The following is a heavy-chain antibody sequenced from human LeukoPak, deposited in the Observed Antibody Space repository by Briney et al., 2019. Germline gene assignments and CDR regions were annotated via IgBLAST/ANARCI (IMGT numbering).Heavy chain of an antibody. Sequence: GGSLRLSCAASGFTFSSYAMRWVRQAPGKGLEYVSAISSNGGSTYYANSVKGRFTISRDNSKNTLYLQMGSLRAEDMAVYYCARAYDSSGYYSRTIDYWGQGTLVTVSS. V-gene: IGHV3-64*01. J-gene: IGHJ4*02. D-gene: IGHD3-22*01. CDR3: ARAYDSSGYYSRTIDY. CDR2: ISSNGGST. CDR1: GFTFSSYA.